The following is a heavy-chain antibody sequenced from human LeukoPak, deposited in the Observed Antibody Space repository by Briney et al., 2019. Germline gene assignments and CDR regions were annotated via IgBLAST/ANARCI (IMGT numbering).Heavy chain of an antibody. Sequence: SQTLSLTCAISGDSVSSNSAAWNWIRQSPSRGLEWLGRTYYRSRWYNDYAVSVKSRITINPDTSKNQFSLQLNSVTPEDTAVYYCARVVSVVPAAIRMGFEDYYYYYMDVWGKGTTVTVSS. CDR1: GDSVSSNSAA. D-gene: IGHD2-2*02. CDR2: TYYRSRWYN. J-gene: IGHJ6*03. CDR3: ARVVSVVPAAIRMGFEDYYYYYMDV. V-gene: IGHV6-1*01.